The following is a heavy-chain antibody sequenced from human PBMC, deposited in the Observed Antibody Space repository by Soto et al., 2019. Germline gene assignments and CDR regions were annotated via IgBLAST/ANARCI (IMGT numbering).Heavy chain of an antibody. J-gene: IGHJ5*02. Sequence: HPGGSLRLSCAASGFTFSSYAMSWVRQAPGKGLEWVSALSGSGGSTYYADSVKGRFTISRDNSKNTLYLQMNSLRAEDTAVYYCAKGPENLMWLVLLHDNWFDPWGQGTLVTVSS. D-gene: IGHD6-19*01. CDR2: LSGSGGST. CDR1: GFTFSSYA. V-gene: IGHV3-23*01. CDR3: AKGPENLMWLVLLHDNWFDP.